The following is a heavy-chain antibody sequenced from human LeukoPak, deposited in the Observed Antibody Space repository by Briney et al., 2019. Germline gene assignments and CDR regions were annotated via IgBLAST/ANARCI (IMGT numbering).Heavy chain of an antibody. CDR3: ANHFYNLAA. V-gene: IGHV3-30*18. Sequence: HAGGSLRLSCAASGFTFSSYGMHWVRQAPGKGLEWVAVISYDGSNKYYADSVKGRFTISRDNSKNTLYLQMNSLRAEDTAVYYCANHFYNLAAWGQGTLVTVSS. J-gene: IGHJ5*02. D-gene: IGHD1-14*01. CDR1: GFTFSSYG. CDR2: ISYDGSNK.